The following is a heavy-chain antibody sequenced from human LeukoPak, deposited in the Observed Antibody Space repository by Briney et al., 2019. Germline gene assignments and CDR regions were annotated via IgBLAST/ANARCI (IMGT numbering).Heavy chain of an antibody. CDR2: MNPNSGNT. D-gene: IGHD3-3*01. Sequence: GASVKVSCKASGYTFTSYDINWVRQATGQGLEWMGWMNPNSGNTGYAQKFQGRVTITTDESTSTAYMELSSLRSEDTAVYYCARASLRFLEYYYMDVWGKGTTVTVSS. CDR3: ARASLRFLEYYYMDV. V-gene: IGHV1-8*01. J-gene: IGHJ6*03. CDR1: GYTFTSYD.